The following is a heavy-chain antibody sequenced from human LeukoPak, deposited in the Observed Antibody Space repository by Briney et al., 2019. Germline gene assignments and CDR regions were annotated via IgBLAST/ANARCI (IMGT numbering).Heavy chain of an antibody. CDR3: ARAEHYYYDSSGYHRVSPREFDP. D-gene: IGHD3-22*01. J-gene: IGHJ5*02. CDR2: ISSSGSTI. Sequence: GGSLRLSCAASGFTFSSYNMNWVRQAPGKGLEWVSYISSSGSTIYYADSVKGRFTISRDNAKNSLYLQMNSLRAEDTAVYFCARAEHYYYDSSGYHRVSPREFDPWGQGTLVTVSS. CDR1: GFTFSSYN. V-gene: IGHV3-48*04.